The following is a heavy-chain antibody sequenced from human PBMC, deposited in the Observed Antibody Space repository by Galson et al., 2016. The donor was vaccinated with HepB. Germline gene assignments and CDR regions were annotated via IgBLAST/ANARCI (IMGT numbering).Heavy chain of an antibody. CDR1: GFTFSSYS. V-gene: IGHV3-21*01. J-gene: IGHJ5*02. CDR3: PRDRQYYGSGTMPWFDP. D-gene: IGHD3-10*01. CDR2: ISSSSSYI. Sequence: SLRLSCAASGFTFSSYSMNWVRQAPGKGLEWVSSISSSSSYIYYADSVKGRFTISRDNAKNSLYLQMNSLIAEDTAVYYCPRDRQYYGSGTMPWFDPWGQGTLVTVSS.